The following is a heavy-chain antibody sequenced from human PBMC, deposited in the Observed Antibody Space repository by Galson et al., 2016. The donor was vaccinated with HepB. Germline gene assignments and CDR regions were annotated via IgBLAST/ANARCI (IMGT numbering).Heavy chain of an antibody. CDR1: GFIFRNYV. CDR2: ISRGGDST. J-gene: IGHJ4*02. Sequence: SLRLSCAASGFIFRNYVMSWVRQAPGKGLEWVSGISRGGDSTYYADSVKGRFTISRDNSKNTLYLQMNSLRAEGTAVYYCAKDREDHGDYAFDYWGQGTLVTVSS. CDR3: AKDREDHGDYAFDY. D-gene: IGHD4-17*01. V-gene: IGHV3-23*01.